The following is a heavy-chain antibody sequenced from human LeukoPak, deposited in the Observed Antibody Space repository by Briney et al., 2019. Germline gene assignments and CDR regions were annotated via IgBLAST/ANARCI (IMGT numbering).Heavy chain of an antibody. V-gene: IGHV1-2*04. CDR1: GYTFTGYY. CDR2: INPNSGGT. J-gene: IGHJ4*02. D-gene: IGHD3-3*01. Sequence: ASVKVSCKASGYTFTGYYMHWVRQAPGQGLEWMGWINPNSGGTNYAQKFQGWVTMTTDTSTSTAYMELRSLRSDDTAVYYCARTTSYVLRFLEWLSPLDYWGQGTLVTVSS. CDR3: ARTTSYVLRFLEWLSPLDY.